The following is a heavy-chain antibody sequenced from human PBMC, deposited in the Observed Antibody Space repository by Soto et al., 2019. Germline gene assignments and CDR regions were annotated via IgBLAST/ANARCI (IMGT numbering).Heavy chain of an antibody. D-gene: IGHD1-1*01. J-gene: IGHJ4*02. Sequence: WGPLRLSCATSGFTFNIYWLHWVSQDPGKGLVWVSSSKRDGSDTIYADSVKGLFTISRDHARNTLYLQMNSLRAEDTATYYCARDRNDHSGYWGQGTLVTVSS. V-gene: IGHV3-74*01. CDR1: GFTFNIYW. CDR2: SKRDGSDT. CDR3: ARDRNDHSGY.